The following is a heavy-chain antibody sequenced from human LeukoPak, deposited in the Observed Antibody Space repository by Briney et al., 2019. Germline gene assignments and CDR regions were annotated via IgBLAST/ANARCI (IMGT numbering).Heavy chain of an antibody. V-gene: IGHV1-2*02. CDR2: INPNSGGT. CDR1: GYTFTGYY. CDR3: ARDGGGYSYGYYYYYYMDV. J-gene: IGHJ6*03. D-gene: IGHD5-18*01. Sequence: ASVKVSCKASGYTFTGYYMHWVRQAPGQGLEWMGWINPNSGGTNYAQKFQGRITMTRDTSISTAYMELSRLRSDDTAVYYCARDGGGYSYGYYYYYYMDVWGKGTTVTVSS.